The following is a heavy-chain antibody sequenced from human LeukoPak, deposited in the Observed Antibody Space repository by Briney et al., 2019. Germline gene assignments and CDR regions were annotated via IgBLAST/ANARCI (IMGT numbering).Heavy chain of an antibody. Sequence: GGSLRLSCVASGFTFTGHSMHWVRQAPGKGLEWVAVVANDEKTIFYADSLKGRFTISRDNSKNTLFLQMNSLRDEDTAVYYCARERQSGATPFDYWGQGSLVTVSS. J-gene: IGHJ4*02. V-gene: IGHV3-30*04. D-gene: IGHD1-26*01. CDR1: GFTFTGHS. CDR3: ARERQSGATPFDY. CDR2: VANDEKTI.